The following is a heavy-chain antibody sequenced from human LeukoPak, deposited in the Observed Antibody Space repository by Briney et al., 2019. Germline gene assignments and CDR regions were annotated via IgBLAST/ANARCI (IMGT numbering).Heavy chain of an antibody. J-gene: IGHJ6*03. CDR2: IYTSGST. D-gene: IGHD3-22*01. CDR1: GGSISSYY. Sequence: SETLSLTCTVSGGSISSYYGSWIRQPAGKGLEWIGRIYTSGSTNYNPSLKSRVTMSVDTSKNQFSLKLSSVTAADTAVYYCARASEDYDSSGWTGYYYMDVWGKGTTVTVSS. CDR3: ARASEDYDSSGWTGYYYMDV. V-gene: IGHV4-4*07.